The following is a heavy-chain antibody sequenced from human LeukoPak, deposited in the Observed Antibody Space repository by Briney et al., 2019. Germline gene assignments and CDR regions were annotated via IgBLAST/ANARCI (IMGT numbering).Heavy chain of an antibody. D-gene: IGHD2-8*01. V-gene: IGHV3-7*01. CDR1: GFTLSTYW. CDR3: VRDKVNGARTGSLFDY. J-gene: IGHJ4*02. Sequence: QPGVSLRLSCSTSGFTLSTYWIGWVRQTPGKGLEWVAHINPEESEKNYINSVKGRFTISRDNAKNSLYLQINSLTDEDTAVYYCVRDKVNGARTGSLFDYWGQGTLVTVSS. CDR2: INPEESEK.